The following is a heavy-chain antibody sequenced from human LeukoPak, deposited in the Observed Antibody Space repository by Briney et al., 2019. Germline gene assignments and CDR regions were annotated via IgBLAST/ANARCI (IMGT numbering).Heavy chain of an antibody. CDR1: GYTFSSYW. J-gene: IGHJ4*02. Sequence: GESPKISCKGSGYTFSSYWIGWVRQMPGKGLEWMGIIYPGDSDTRYSPSLQGQVTISVDTSIGTAYLQWSSLKASDTAIYYCARQNDFRLDYWGQGTLVTVSS. CDR2: IYPGDSDT. D-gene: IGHD3-3*01. V-gene: IGHV5-51*01. CDR3: ARQNDFRLDY.